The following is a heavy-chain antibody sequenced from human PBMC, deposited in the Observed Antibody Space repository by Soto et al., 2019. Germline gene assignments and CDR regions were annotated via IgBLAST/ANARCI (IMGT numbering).Heavy chain of an antibody. J-gene: IGHJ6*02. CDR3: ARIRGYWYGLDV. CDR2: ITGTGGDT. V-gene: IGHV3-23*01. CDR1: GFPLSTYG. Sequence: EVQLLESGGGLVQPGGSLRLSCAASGFPLSTYGMSWVRQAPGKGLEWVSSITGTGGDTYYADSVKGRFTSSRDNYNNMLYLQMKSLRVEDTAVYYCARIRGYWYGLDVSGQGTTITVSS.